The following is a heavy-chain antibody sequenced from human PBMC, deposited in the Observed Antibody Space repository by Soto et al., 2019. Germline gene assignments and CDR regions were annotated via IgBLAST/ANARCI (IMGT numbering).Heavy chain of an antibody. CDR1: GGCISSYY. V-gene: IGHV4-59*01. CDR2: IYYSGST. J-gene: IGHJ4*02. CDR3: ARGKVRIDY. Sequence: SETLSLTCTVSGGCISSYYWSWIRQPPGKGLEWIGYIYYSGSTNCNPSLKSRVTISVDTSKNQFSLKLSSVTAADTAVYYCARGKVRIDYWGQGTLVTVSS.